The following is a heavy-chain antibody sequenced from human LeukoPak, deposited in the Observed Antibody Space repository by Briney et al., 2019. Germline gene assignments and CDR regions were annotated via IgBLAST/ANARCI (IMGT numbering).Heavy chain of an antibody. CDR3: ASGGATVWGY. V-gene: IGHV3-21*01. Sequence: GGSLRLSCAGSGFAFSDYSMNWVRQAPGKGLEWVSAIISGSEYIYYADSVRGRFTISRDNAENSVYLQMNSLRVEDTAVYYCASGGATVWGYWGQGALVTVSS. J-gene: IGHJ4*02. CDR2: IISGSEYI. D-gene: IGHD3-16*01. CDR1: GFAFSDYS.